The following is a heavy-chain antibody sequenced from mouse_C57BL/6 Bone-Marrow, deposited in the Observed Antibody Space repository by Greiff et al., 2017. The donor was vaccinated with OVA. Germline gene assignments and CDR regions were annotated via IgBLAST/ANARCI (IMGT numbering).Heavy chain of an antibody. J-gene: IGHJ2*01. V-gene: IGHV10-1*01. Sequence: EVMLVESGGGLVQPKGSLKLSCAASGFSFNTYAMNWVRQAPGKGLEWVARIRSKSNNYATYYADSVKDRFTISRDDSESMLYLQMNNVKTEDTAMYYCCYGSSLYFDYWGQGTTLTVSS. D-gene: IGHD1-1*01. CDR1: GFSFNTYA. CDR3: CYGSSLYFDY. CDR2: IRSKSNNYAT.